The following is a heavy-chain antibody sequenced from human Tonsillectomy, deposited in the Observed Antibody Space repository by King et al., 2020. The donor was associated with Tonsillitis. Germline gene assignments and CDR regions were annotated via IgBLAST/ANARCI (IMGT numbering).Heavy chain of an antibody. J-gene: IGHJ3*02. CDR1: GGSISGYY. Sequence: QLQESGPGLVKPSETLSLTCTVSGGSISGYYWSWIRQPPGKGLELIGYISYSGSTNYNPSLKSRVTISLDTSKSQFSLRLSFVTAADTAVYYCARQWLGVRGIIRGAFDIWGQGTMVTVSS. V-gene: IGHV4-59*01. CDR2: ISYSGST. D-gene: IGHD3-10*01. CDR3: ARQWLGVRGIIRGAFDI.